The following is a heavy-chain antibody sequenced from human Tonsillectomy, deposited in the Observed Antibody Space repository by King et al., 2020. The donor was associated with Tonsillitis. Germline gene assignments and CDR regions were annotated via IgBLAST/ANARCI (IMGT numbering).Heavy chain of an antibody. CDR1: GYIFTGYY. V-gene: IGHV1-2*02. J-gene: IGHJ1*01. Sequence: QLVQSGAEVKKPGASVKVSCKTSGYIFTGYYLHWVRQAPGQGLEWMGWINPDSGGTNSAQKFQGRVTMTSDTSVSTAYMELSGLRHDDTAFYYCASDHEYSNYAPVYWGQGTLVTVSS. CDR3: ASDHEYSNYAPVY. D-gene: IGHD4-11*01. CDR2: INPDSGGT.